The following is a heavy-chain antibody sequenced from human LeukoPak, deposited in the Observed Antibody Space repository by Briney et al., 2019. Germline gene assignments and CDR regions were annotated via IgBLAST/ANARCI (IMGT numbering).Heavy chain of an antibody. J-gene: IGHJ5*02. Sequence: SETLSLTCTVSGGSISSGSYYWSWIRQPAGKGLEWIGRIYTSGSTNYNPSLKSRVTISVDRSKNQVSLKLSSVTAADTAVDYCARAHGVVVVAATSGWFDPWGQGTLVTVSS. CDR1: GGSISSGSYY. V-gene: IGHV4-61*02. CDR3: ARAHGVVVVAATSGWFDP. CDR2: IYTSGST. D-gene: IGHD2-15*01.